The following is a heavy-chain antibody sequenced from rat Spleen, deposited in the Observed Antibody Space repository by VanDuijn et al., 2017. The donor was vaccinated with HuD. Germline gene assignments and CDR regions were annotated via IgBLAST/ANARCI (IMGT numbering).Heavy chain of an antibody. CDR3: SRAYYDGTYY. CDR2: ISYDGSST. Sequence: EVQLVESGGGLVQPGRSLKLSCAASGFTFSNYGMAWVRQAPTKGLEWVATISYDGSSTYYPDSVRGRFTIARANAQNTLYLKMDSLRSEDTATYYCSRAYYDGTYYWGQGVMVTVSS. D-gene: IGHD1-12*02. J-gene: IGHJ2*01. CDR1: GFTFSNYG. V-gene: IGHV5-29*01.